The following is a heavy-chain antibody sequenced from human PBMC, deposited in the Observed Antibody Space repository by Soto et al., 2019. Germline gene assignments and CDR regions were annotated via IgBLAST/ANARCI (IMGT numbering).Heavy chain of an antibody. V-gene: IGHV1-69*13. Sequence: ASVKVSCKASGGTFSSYAISWVRQAPGQGLGWMGGIIPIFGTASYAQKFQGRVTITADESTSTAYMELSSLRSEDTAVYYCARTPVGATYYYYGMGVWGQGTTVTVSS. CDR3: ARTPVGATYYYYGMGV. J-gene: IGHJ6*02. CDR1: GGTFSSYA. D-gene: IGHD1-26*01. CDR2: IIPIFGTA.